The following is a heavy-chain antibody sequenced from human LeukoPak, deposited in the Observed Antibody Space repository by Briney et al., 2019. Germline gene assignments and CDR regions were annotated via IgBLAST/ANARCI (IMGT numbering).Heavy chain of an antibody. CDR2: IPYDGSNK. D-gene: IGHD3-3*01. Sequence: PGGSLRLSCAASGFTFSSYAMHWVRQAPGKGLEWVAVIPYDGSNKYYADSVKGRFTISRDNSKNTLYLQMNSLRAEDTAVYYCARDSSNDYNFWSGYSTNYMDVWGEGTAVTVSS. J-gene: IGHJ6*03. CDR3: ARDSSNDYNFWSGYSTNYMDV. CDR1: GFTFSSYA. V-gene: IGHV3-30*04.